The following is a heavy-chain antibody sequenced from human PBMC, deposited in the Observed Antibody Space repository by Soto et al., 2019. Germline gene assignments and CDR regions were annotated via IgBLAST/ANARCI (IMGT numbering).Heavy chain of an antibody. Sequence: PGGSLRLSCAASGFTFSSYAMSWVRQAPGKGLEWVSAISGSGGSTYYADSVKGRFTISRDNSKNTLYLQMNSLRAEDTAVYYCAKGQRKIQLWLYYFDYWGQGTLVTVSS. CDR1: GFTFSSYA. CDR2: ISGSGGST. D-gene: IGHD5-18*01. J-gene: IGHJ4*02. CDR3: AKGQRKIQLWLYYFDY. V-gene: IGHV3-23*01.